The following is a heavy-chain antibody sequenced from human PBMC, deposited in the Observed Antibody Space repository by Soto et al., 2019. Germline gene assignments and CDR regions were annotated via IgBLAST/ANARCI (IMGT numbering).Heavy chain of an antibody. Sequence: EVQLVESGGALVQPGGSLRLSSATSGFTFSSHWMHWVRQAPGKGLMWISRIKGDGSSANYADSVRGRFTISRDNAKSTLYLQTDSLRAEDTAVYYCVRDGERSGDAGDSWGQGTQVTVSS. D-gene: IGHD1-26*01. CDR1: GFTFSSHW. CDR3: VRDGERSGDAGDS. CDR2: IKGDGSSA. J-gene: IGHJ4*02. V-gene: IGHV3-74*01.